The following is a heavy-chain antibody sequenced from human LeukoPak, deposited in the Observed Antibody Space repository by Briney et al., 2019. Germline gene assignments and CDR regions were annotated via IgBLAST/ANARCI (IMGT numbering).Heavy chain of an antibody. V-gene: IGHV1-69*04. Sequence: ASVKVSCKASGYTFTSYGISWVRQAPGQGLEWMGRIIPILGIANYAQKFQGRVTITADKSTSTAYMELSSLRSEDTAVYYCASFSSSWYDSDYWGQGTLVTVSS. CDR3: ASFSSSWYDSDY. CDR2: IIPILGIA. D-gene: IGHD6-13*01. CDR1: GYTFTSYG. J-gene: IGHJ4*02.